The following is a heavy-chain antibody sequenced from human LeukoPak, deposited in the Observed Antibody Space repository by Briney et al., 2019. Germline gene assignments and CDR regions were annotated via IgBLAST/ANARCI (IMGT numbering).Heavy chain of an antibody. CDR3: AKGLAGSSKTGIDY. Sequence: GRSLRLSCAASGFTFSSYVMHWVRQAPGKGLEWVAVISYDGSNKYYADSVKGRFTISRDNSKNTLYLQMNSLRAEDTAVYYCAKGLAGSSKTGIDYWGQGTLVTVSS. CDR1: GFTFSSYV. D-gene: IGHD6-6*01. J-gene: IGHJ4*02. V-gene: IGHV3-30*18. CDR2: ISYDGSNK.